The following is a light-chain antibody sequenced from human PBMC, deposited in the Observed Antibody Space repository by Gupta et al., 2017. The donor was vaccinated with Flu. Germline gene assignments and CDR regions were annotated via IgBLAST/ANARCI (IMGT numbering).Light chain of an antibody. Sequence: ETVTPTWGSSTGAVTSGNFPYWFQQKPGQALRRLIYDTAKKSSWTPARFSGSLLGGKAALTLSGAQTEDEAEYYCLVSDPETNVFGPGTKLSVL. CDR2: DTA. J-gene: IGLJ1*01. CDR1: TGAVTSGNF. CDR3: LVSDPETNV. V-gene: IGLV7-46*01.